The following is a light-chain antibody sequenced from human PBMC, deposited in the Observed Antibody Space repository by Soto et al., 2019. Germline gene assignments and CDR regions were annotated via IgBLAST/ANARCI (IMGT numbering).Light chain of an antibody. J-gene: IGLJ7*01. Sequence: QSVLNQPPSAAGTPGQRVTISCSGSSSHIVRNTVSWFQQLPGRAPKLLLYNNNHRPSWVPDRFSGAKSGTSDSLAIGGLQTEDEADGYGAAWDDRLDGNVVFGGGTQLTVL. CDR1: SSHIVRNT. CDR3: AAWDDRLDGNVV. V-gene: IGLV1-44*01. CDR2: NNN.